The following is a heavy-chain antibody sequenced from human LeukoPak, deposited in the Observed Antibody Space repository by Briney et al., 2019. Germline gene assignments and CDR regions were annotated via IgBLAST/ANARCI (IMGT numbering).Heavy chain of an antibody. Sequence: GRSLRLSCAASGFTFSSYAMHWVRQAPGKGLEWVAVISYDGSNKYYADSVKGRFTISRDNSKNTLYLQMNSLRAEDTAVYYCARDDSIGDILTGSIYYYYYYGMDVRGKGTTVTVSS. V-gene: IGHV3-30*04. CDR3: ARDDSIGDILTGSIYYYYYYGMDV. D-gene: IGHD3-9*01. CDR1: GFTFSSYA. J-gene: IGHJ6*04. CDR2: ISYDGSNK.